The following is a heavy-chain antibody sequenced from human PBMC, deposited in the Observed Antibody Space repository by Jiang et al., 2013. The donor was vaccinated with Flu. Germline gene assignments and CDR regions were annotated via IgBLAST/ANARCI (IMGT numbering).Heavy chain of an antibody. CDR2: IYTSGNT. V-gene: IGHV4-61*02. Sequence: PGLVKPSQTLSLTCTVSGVSIRSGSYYWSWIRQPAGKGLEWIGRIYTSGNTNYNPSLKSRVTISVDKSKNQFSLKLSSVTAADTAVYYCAREIVVVVAATRPAFDIWGQGTMVTVSS. CDR1: GVSIRSGSYY. J-gene: IGHJ3*02. CDR3: AREIVVVVAATRPAFDI. D-gene: IGHD2-15*01.